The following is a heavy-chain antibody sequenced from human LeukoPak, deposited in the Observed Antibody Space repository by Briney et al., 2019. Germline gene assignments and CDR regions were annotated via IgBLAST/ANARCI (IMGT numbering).Heavy chain of an antibody. CDR1: GFTFSSYA. CDR3: ARRSGSYYVNYFDY. CDR2: ISYDGSNK. D-gene: IGHD1-26*01. Sequence: GGSLRLSCAASGFTFSSYAMHWVRQAPGKGLEWVAVISYDGSNKYYADSVKGRFTISRDNSKNTLYLQMNSLRAEDTAVYYCARRSGSYYVNYFDYWGQGTLVTVSS. J-gene: IGHJ4*02. V-gene: IGHV3-30*04.